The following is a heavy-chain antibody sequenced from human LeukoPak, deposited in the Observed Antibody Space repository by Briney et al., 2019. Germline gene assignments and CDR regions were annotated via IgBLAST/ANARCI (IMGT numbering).Heavy chain of an antibody. V-gene: IGHV3-23*01. CDR1: GFTFSNYA. Sequence: GGSLRLSCAASGFTFSNYAMTWVRQAPGEGLEWVSAISGSGGSTYYADSVKGRFTSSRDNSKNTLYLQMNSLRAEDTAVYYCARGTTMIVVVITFDYWGQGTLVTVSS. D-gene: IGHD3-22*01. CDR2: ISGSGGST. CDR3: ARGTTMIVVVITFDY. J-gene: IGHJ4*02.